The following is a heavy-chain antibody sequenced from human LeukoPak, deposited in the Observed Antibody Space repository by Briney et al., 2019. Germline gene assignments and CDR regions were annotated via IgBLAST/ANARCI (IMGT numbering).Heavy chain of an antibody. J-gene: IGHJ4*02. V-gene: IGHV4-39*01. Sequence: SETLSLTCTVSGGSISSSSYYWGWIRQPPGKGLEGIGSIYYSGSTYYNPSLKSRVTISVDTSKNQFSLKLSSVTAADTAVYYCARQANYDSSGYPFDYWGQGTLVTVSS. CDR1: GGSISSSSYY. D-gene: IGHD3-22*01. CDR3: ARQANYDSSGYPFDY. CDR2: IYYSGST.